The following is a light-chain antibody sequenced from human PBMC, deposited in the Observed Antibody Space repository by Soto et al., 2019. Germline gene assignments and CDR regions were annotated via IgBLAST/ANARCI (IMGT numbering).Light chain of an antibody. CDR1: QGISSF. CDR2: GAS. CDR3: QQLNSFPIP. J-gene: IGKJ3*01. V-gene: IGKV1-9*01. Sequence: IQLTQSPSSLSASVGDRVTITCRASQGISSFLACYQQKPGKAPKLLIYGASTLQSGVTSRFSGSGSGTDFTLTIGSLQPEDFATYYCQQLNSFPIPFGPGTKVDIK.